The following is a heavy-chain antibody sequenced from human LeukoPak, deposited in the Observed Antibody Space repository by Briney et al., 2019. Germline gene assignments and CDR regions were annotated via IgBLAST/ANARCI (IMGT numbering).Heavy chain of an antibody. V-gene: IGHV3-20*04. Sequence: GGSLRLSCAASGFTFSSYWMSWVRQAPGKGLEWVSGINWNGGSTGYADSVKGRFTISRDNAKNSLYLQMNSLRVEDTALYYCATGPYDILTGYYGYFDYWGQGTLVTVSS. CDR3: ATGPYDILTGYYGYFDY. J-gene: IGHJ4*02. CDR1: GFTFSSYW. D-gene: IGHD3-9*01. CDR2: INWNGGST.